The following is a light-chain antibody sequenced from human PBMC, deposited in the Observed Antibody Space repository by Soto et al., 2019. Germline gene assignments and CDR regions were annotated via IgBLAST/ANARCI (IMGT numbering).Light chain of an antibody. V-gene: IGKV3-20*01. Sequence: EIVLTQSPGTLSLSPGERATLSCRASQSISNNYLAWYQQTPGQAPRLLIYGASNRAAGIPDRFSGSGSGTDFTLTISRLEPEDFGVYHCQQYGGSPRTFGQGTKVDIK. CDR2: GAS. CDR1: QSISNNY. CDR3: QQYGGSPRT. J-gene: IGKJ1*01.